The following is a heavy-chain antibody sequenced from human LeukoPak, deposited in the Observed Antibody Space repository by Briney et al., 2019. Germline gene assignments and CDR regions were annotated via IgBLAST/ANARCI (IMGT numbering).Heavy chain of an antibody. CDR3: ATRVPYTGYKN. CDR1: GLALSSYE. CDR2: MRRSGTTI. Sequence: GGSLRLSCTISGLALSSYELNWVRQAPGKGLEWVSYMRRSGTTIYYADSVKGRFTISRDNAKNSLYLQMNSLRVEDTAVYYCATRVPYTGYKNWGQGTLVTVSS. J-gene: IGHJ4*02. D-gene: IGHD5-24*01. V-gene: IGHV3-48*03.